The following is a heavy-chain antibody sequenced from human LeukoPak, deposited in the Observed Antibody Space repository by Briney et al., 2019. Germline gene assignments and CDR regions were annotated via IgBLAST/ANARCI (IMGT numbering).Heavy chain of an antibody. V-gene: IGHV1-46*01. Sequence: ASVKVSCTAFGYTFTSNYMHWVRQAPGQGLEWLGLINPSGSSTLYAQKFQGRVTITADKSTSTVYMDLSSLRSEDTAVYYCASVVDSLFDYWGQGTLVTVSS. CDR2: INPSGSST. J-gene: IGHJ4*02. D-gene: IGHD3-22*01. CDR1: GYTFTSNY. CDR3: ASVVDSLFDY.